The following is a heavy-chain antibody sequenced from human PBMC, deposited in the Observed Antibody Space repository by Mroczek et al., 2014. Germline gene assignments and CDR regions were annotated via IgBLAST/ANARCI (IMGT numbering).Heavy chain of an antibody. J-gene: IGHJ4*02. Sequence: QVQLQQWGPGLVKPSETLSLTCTVSGGSISSYYWSWIRQPPGKGLEWIGYIYYSGSTNYNPSLKSRVTISVDTSRNQFSLKLSSVTAADTAVYYCARESPGYSYAIDYVGPGNPGPPSPQ. D-gene: IGHD5-18*01. CDR1: GGSISSYY. CDR2: IYYSGST. CDR3: ARESPGYSYAIDY. V-gene: IGHV4-59*01.